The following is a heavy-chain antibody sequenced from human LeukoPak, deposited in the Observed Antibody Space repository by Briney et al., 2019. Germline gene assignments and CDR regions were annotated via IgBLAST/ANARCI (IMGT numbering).Heavy chain of an antibody. CDR3: ASTPDYYDSSGYSDY. CDR2: INHSGST. J-gene: IGHJ4*02. V-gene: IGHV4-34*01. D-gene: IGHD3-22*01. CDR1: GGSFSGYY. Sequence: PSETLSLTCAVYGGSFSGYYWSWIRQPPGRGLEWIGEINHSGSTNYNPSLKSRVTISVDTSKNQFSLKLSSVTAADTTVYYCASTPDYYDSSGYSDYWGQGTLVTVSS.